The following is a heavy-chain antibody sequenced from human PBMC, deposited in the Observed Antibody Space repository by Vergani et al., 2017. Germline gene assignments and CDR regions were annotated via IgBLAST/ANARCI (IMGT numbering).Heavy chain of an antibody. CDR3: ARVSGYCSSTSCYYYYGMDV. V-gene: IGHV3-21*01. CDR1: GFTFSSYS. CDR2: ISSSSYI. J-gene: IGHJ6*02. D-gene: IGHD2-2*01. Sequence: EVQLVESGGGLVKPGGSLRLSCAASGFTFSSYSMNWVRQAPGKGLEWVSSISSSSYIYYADSVKGRFTISRDNAKNSLYLQMNSLRAEDTAVYYCARVSGYCSSTSCYYYYGMDVWGQGTTVTVSS.